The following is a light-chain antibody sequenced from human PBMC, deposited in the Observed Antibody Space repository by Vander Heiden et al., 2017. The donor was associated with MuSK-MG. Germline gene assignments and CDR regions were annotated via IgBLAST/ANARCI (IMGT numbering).Light chain of an antibody. CDR3: QKHDTGPLT. CDR2: DAS. J-gene: IGKJ3*01. Sequence: DIQMTQSPASLSAPLGDRVTITCRASQGVRGNRAWYRQRTGKGLRLLIHDASALHAGVATRLSGSGSGTEFTLNISGLQPKDVATDYCQKHDTGPLTFGPGTKVDIK. V-gene: IGKV1-27*01. CDR1: QGVRGN.